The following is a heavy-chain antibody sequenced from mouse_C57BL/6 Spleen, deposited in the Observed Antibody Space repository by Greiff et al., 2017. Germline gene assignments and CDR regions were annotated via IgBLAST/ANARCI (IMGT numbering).Heavy chain of an antibody. J-gene: IGHJ2*01. D-gene: IGHD2-4*01. Sequence: QVQLQQPGAELVMPGASVKLSCKASGYTFTSYWMHWVKQRPGQGLAWIGEIDPSDSYTNYNQKFKGKSTLTVDKSSSTAYMQLSSLTSEDSAVYYCARSEGDYDGFDYWGQGTTLTVSS. CDR1: GYTFTSYW. CDR3: ARSEGDYDGFDY. CDR2: IDPSDSYT. V-gene: IGHV1-69*01.